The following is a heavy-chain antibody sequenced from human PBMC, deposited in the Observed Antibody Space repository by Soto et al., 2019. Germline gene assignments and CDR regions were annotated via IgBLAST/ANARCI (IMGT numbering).Heavy chain of an antibody. J-gene: IGHJ6*02. CDR3: AAASSTSGGYYGMDV. D-gene: IGHD2-2*01. CDR2: IVVGSGHT. Sequence: GASVKVSCKASGGTFSSYAISWVRQAPGQGLEWIGWIVVGSGHTNYAQKFQERVTITRDMSTSTAYMQLSSLRSEDTAVYYCAAASSTSGGYYGMDVWGQGTTVTVSS. CDR1: GGTFSSYA. V-gene: IGHV1-58*02.